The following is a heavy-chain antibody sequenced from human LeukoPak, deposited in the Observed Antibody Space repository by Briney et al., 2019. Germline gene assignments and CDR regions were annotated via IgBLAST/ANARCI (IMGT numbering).Heavy chain of an antibody. CDR3: ARGGHCSSTSCYRSEFDP. J-gene: IGHJ5*02. CDR1: GYTFTSYD. CDR2: MNPNSGNT. V-gene: IGHV1-8*03. Sequence: GASVKVSCKASGYTFTSYDINWVRQATGQGLKWMGWMNPNSGNTGYAQKFQGRVTITRNTSISTAYMELSSLRSEDTAVYYCARGGHCSSTSCYRSEFDPWGQGTLVTVSS. D-gene: IGHD2-2*01.